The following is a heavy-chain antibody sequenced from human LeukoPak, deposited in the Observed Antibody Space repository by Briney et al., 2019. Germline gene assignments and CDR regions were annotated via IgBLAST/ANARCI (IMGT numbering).Heavy chain of an antibody. V-gene: IGHV3-21*01. Sequence: PGGSLRLSCAASGFTFSSYSMNWVRQAPGEGLEWVSSISSSSSYIYYADSVKGRFTISRDNAKNSLYLQMNSLRAEDTAVYYCARLGSSSWDYYYYYMDVWGKGTTVTVSS. CDR2: ISSSSSYI. J-gene: IGHJ6*03. CDR3: ARLGSSSWDYYYYYMDV. D-gene: IGHD6-13*01. CDR1: GFTFSSYS.